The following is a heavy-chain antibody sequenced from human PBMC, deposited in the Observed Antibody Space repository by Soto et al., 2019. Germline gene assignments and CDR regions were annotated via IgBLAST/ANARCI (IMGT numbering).Heavy chain of an antibody. V-gene: IGHV1-69*13. CDR2: IIPIFGTA. J-gene: IGHJ5*02. CDR3: ARNAIFGVVNNWFDP. Sequence: SVKVSCKASGGTFSSYAISWVRQAPGQGLEWMGGIIPIFGTANYAQKFQGRVTITADESTSTAYMELSSLRSEDTAVYYCARNAIFGVVNNWFDPWGQGTLVTVSS. CDR1: GGTFSSYA. D-gene: IGHD3-3*01.